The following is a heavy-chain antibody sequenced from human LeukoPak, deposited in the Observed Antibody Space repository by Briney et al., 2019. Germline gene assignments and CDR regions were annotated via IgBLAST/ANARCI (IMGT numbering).Heavy chain of an antibody. CDR2: ISNSGTT. CDR3: ARVVRGAVTSNWFDP. V-gene: IGHV4-59*01. CDR1: GGSIKDYY. J-gene: IGHJ5*02. D-gene: IGHD4-17*01. Sequence: SETLSLTCTVSGGSIKDYYWAWIRQAPGEGLEWIGYISNSGTTDCNPSLKSRVTMSVDTSKNEFSLKLTSVTAADTAIYYCARVVRGAVTSNWFDPWGQGTLVTVSS.